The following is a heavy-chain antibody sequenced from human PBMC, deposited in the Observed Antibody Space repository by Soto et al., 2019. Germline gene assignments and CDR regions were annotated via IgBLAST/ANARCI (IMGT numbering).Heavy chain of an antibody. V-gene: IGHV1-8*01. D-gene: IGHD2-2*01. CDR1: GYTFTSYG. J-gene: IGHJ3*02. CDR2: MNPNSGDT. CDR3: SAYCSRSYCSSFSTSFDI. Sequence: QVQLVQSGAEVKKPGASVRVSCKASGYTFTSYGLHWVRQATGQGLEGMGWMNPNSGDTGYAKKFQGRVTMTRNTSISTAYMELSSLKSEDTAVYYCSAYCSRSYCSSFSTSFDIWGQGTMVTVSS.